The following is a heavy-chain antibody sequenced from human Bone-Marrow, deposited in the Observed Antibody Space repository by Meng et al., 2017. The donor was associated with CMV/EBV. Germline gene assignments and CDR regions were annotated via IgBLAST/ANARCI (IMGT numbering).Heavy chain of an antibody. CDR3: ARGYFENRRGIDL. CDR1: GFNFDDYG. D-gene: IGHD3-22*01. Sequence: GESLKISCAASGFNFDDYGMNWVRQAPGRGLEWVSGVNWNGGSTAYAGSVKGRFTISRDNAKNPLYLQMDSLRAEDTALYYCARGYFENRRGIDLWGQGTPVTVSS. CDR2: VNWNGGST. V-gene: IGHV3-20*04. J-gene: IGHJ5*02.